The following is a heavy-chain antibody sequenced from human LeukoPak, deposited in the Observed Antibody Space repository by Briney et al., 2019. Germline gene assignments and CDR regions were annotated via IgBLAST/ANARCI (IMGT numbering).Heavy chain of an antibody. D-gene: IGHD6-25*01. J-gene: IGHJ4*02. CDR1: GFTFSSYA. V-gene: IGHV3-23*01. CDR3: AKDRAGRLYYFDY. CDR2: ISGSGGST. Sequence: GGSLRLSCAASGFTFSSYAMSWVRQAPGEGLEWVSGISGSGGSTYYADSVKGRFTISRDNSKNTLYLQMNSPRAEDTAVYYCAKDRAGRLYYFDYWGQGTLVTVSS.